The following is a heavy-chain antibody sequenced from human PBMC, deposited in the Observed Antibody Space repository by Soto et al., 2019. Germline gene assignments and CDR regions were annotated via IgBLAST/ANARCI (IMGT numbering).Heavy chain of an antibody. CDR3: AKGHYYAPGYFDY. V-gene: IGHV4-59*08. J-gene: IGHJ4*02. CDR2: IYYSGST. D-gene: IGHD3-10*01. Sequence: PSETLSLTCTVSGGSISSYYWSWIRQPPGKGLEWIGYIYYSGSTNYNPSLKSRVTISVDTSKNQFSLKLSSVTAADTAVYYCAKGHYYAPGYFDYWGQGTLVTVSS. CDR1: GGSISSYY.